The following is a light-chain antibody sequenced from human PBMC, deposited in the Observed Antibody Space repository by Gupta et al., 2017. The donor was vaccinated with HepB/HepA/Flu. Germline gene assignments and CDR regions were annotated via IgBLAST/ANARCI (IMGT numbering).Light chain of an antibody. CDR3: AAWDDSLNCLV. J-gene: IGLJ2*01. V-gene: IGLV1-44*01. CDR1: SSNIGSNT. CDR2: SNN. Sequence: QSVLNQPHSASGTPGQRVTISCSGSSSNIGSNTVTWYKQRPGTAPKLLIYSNNQRHSGVPDRFSGSKYGTSASLVISGLQAEEEADYYCAAWDDSLNCLVFGGGTKLTVL.